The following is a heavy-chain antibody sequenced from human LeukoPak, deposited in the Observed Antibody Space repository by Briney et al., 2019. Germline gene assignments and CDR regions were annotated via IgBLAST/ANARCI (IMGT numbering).Heavy chain of an antibody. V-gene: IGHV1-8*01. Sequence: ASVKVSCKASGYTFTTYDINWVRQAPGQGLEWMGWMNHNSGNTGYAQKFQGRVTMTRNTSTSTAYMELSSLISEDTAVYDCARGQYCASFTCPYYFDYWGQGTLVTVSP. D-gene: IGHD2-21*01. CDR3: ARGQYCASFTCPYYFDY. CDR2: MNHNSGNT. J-gene: IGHJ4*02. CDR1: GYTFTTYD.